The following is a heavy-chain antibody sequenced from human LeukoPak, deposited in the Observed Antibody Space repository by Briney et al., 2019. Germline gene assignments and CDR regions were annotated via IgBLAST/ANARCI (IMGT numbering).Heavy chain of an antibody. Sequence: ASVKVSCKVSGYTLTELSMHWVRQAPGKGLEWMGGFDPEDGETIYAQKFQGRVTMTEDTSTDTAYMELSSLRSEDTAVYYCATVINYCSWTSCKTPSGWFDPWGQGTLVTVSS. CDR3: ATVINYCSWTSCKTPSGWFDP. J-gene: IGHJ5*02. D-gene: IGHD2-2*01. V-gene: IGHV1-24*01. CDR2: FDPEDGET. CDR1: GYTLTELS.